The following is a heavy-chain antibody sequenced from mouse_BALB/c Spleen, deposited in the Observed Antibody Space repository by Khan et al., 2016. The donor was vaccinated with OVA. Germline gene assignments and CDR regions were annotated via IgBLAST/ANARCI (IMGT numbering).Heavy chain of an antibody. CDR2: ISYDGNN. CDR3: ARDEGYYYGDYFDY. J-gene: IGHJ2*01. CDR1: GYLITSGCY. D-gene: IGHD1-1*01. V-gene: IGHV3-6*01. Sequence: EVKLEESGPGLVKPSQSLSLTCSVTGYLITSGCYWNWIRQFPGNKLEWMGHISYDGNNNYNPSLKNRISITRDTSKNQFFLRLNSVTTEDTATXYCARDEGYYYGDYFDYWGQGTTLTVSS.